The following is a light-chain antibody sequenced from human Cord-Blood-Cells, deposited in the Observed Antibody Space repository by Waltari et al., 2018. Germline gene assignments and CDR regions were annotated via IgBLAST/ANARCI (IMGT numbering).Light chain of an antibody. CDR1: SSNIGAGYD. CDR3: QSYDSSLSGWV. Sequence: QSVLTQPPSVSGAPGQRVTISCTGSSSNIGAGYDVPWYQQLPGTAPKLLIYGNSNRPSGVPDRFSDSKSGTSASLAITGLQAEDEADYYCQSYDSSLSGWVFGGGTKLTVL. J-gene: IGLJ2*01. V-gene: IGLV1-40*01. CDR2: GNS.